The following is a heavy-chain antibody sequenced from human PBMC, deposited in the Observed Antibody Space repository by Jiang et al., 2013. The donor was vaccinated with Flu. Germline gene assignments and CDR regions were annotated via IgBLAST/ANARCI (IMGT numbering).Heavy chain of an antibody. J-gene: IGHJ4*02. CDR3: AVLYYVWGSYGQAKFDS. Sequence: PGLVKPSETLSLTCTVSGASISSYYWSWIRQPPGKGLEWIGYIYYSGNTNYNPSLKSRVTISVDTSKNQFSLKLSSVTAADTAVYYCAVLYYVWGSYGQAKFDSWGQGTLVTVSS. CDR2: IYYSGNT. CDR1: GASISSYY. D-gene: IGHD3-16*01. V-gene: IGHV4-59*08.